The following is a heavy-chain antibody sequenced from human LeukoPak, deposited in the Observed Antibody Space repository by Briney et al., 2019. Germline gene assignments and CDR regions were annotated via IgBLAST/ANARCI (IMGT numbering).Heavy chain of an antibody. V-gene: IGHV4-4*07. D-gene: IGHD3-10*01. CDR1: GGSISSYY. CDR2: IYTSGST. Sequence: SETLSLTCTVSGGSISSYYWSWIRQPAGKGLEWIGRIYTSGSTNYNPSLKSRVTMSVDTSKNQFSLKLSSVAAADTAVYYCARGRGTYYYGSGSYLGYWGQGTLVTVSS. CDR3: ARGRGTYYYGSGSYLGY. J-gene: IGHJ4*02.